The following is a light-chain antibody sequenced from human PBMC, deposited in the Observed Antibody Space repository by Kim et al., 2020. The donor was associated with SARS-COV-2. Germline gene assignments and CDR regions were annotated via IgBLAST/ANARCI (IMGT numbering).Light chain of an antibody. V-gene: IGKV3-15*01. CDR3: QQYNDWPPTYT. Sequence: SPGDTATLACRASQSISSNLAWYQQKPGQAPRLLIQNAATRATGIPARIRCSGFATEFTLTISSLQSEDFAVYYCQQYNDWPPTYTFGQGTKLEIK. J-gene: IGKJ2*01. CDR1: QSISSN. CDR2: NAA.